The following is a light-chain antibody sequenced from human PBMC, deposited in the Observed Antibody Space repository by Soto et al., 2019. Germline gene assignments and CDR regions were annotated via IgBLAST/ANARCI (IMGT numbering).Light chain of an antibody. Sequence: DIVMTQSPDSLAVSLGERATINCKSSQSVLYSSNNKNYLAWYQQRPGQPPKLLIHWASTRESGVSDRFSGSGSGTDFTLTISSLQVEDVAVYYCQQYSSTPPTFGQGTKVDIK. J-gene: IGKJ1*01. CDR1: QSVLYSSNNKNY. V-gene: IGKV4-1*01. CDR2: WAS. CDR3: QQYSSTPPT.